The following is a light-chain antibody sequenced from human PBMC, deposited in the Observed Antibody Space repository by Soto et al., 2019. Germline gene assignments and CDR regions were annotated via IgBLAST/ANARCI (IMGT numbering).Light chain of an antibody. CDR2: GAS. CDR3: QQYGSYPLT. Sequence: EIVFTESPGSLSVSPGERATLSCRASQRVSNNYLAWYQQKPGQAPRLLIYGASNRAPGIPARFSGSGSGTDFTLTISRLEPEDFAVYYCQQYGSYPLTFGGGTKVDIK. J-gene: IGKJ4*01. CDR1: QRVSNNY. V-gene: IGKV3-20*01.